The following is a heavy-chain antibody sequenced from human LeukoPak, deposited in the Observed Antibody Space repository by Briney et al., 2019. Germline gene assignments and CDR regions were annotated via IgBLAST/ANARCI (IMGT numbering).Heavy chain of an antibody. CDR2: IRYDGSNK. D-gene: IGHD3-22*01. J-gene: IGHJ4*02. V-gene: IGHV3-30*02. CDR3: ARDSSGYYDY. Sequence: GGSLRLSCAASGFTFSSYGMRWVRQAPGKGLEWVAFIRYDGSNKYYADSVKGRFTISRDNSKNALYLQMNSLRGEDTAVYYCARDSSGYYDYWGQGTLVTVSS. CDR1: GFTFSSYG.